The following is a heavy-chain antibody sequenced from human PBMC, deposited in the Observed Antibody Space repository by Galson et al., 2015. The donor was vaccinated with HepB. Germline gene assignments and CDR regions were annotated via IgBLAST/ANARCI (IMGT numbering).Heavy chain of an antibody. V-gene: IGHV1-24*01. CDR3: ATVGPRNTQDSSGYY. D-gene: IGHD3-22*01. CDR2: FDPEDGET. J-gene: IGHJ4*02. CDR1: GYTLTELS. Sequence: SVKVSCKVSGYTLTELSMHWVRQAPGKGLEWMGGFDPEDGETIYARKFQGRVTMTEDTSTDTAYMELSSLRSEDTAVYYCATVGPRNTQDSSGYYWGQGTLVTVSS.